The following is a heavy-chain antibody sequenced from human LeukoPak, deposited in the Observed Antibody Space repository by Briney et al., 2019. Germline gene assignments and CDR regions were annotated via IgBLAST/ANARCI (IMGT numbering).Heavy chain of an antibody. CDR3: ARHPGYSYAYVDY. CDR1: GGSFSAYY. V-gene: IGHV4-34*01. J-gene: IGHJ4*02. Sequence: SETLSLTCAVYGGSFSAYYWSWIRQTPGKGLEWIGEINHSGSTNYNPSLKSRVTISVDTSKNQFSLKLSSVTAADTAVYYCARHPGYSYAYVDYWGQGTLVTVSS. D-gene: IGHD5-18*01. CDR2: INHSGST.